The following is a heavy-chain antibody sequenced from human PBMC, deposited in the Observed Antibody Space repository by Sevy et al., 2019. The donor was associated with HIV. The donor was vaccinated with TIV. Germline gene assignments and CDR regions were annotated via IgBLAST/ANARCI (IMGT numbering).Heavy chain of an antibody. V-gene: IGHV3-7*01. CDR2: IKQDGSEK. CDR3: ARDLISGSYSQSLDY. J-gene: IGHJ4*02. D-gene: IGHD1-26*01. CDR1: GFTFSSYW. Sequence: GGSLRLSCAASGFTFSSYWMSWVRQAPGKGLEWVANIKQDGSEKYYVDSVKGRFTISRDNSKNTLYLQMDSLRVEDTAVYYCARDLISGSYSQSLDYWGQGTLVTVSS.